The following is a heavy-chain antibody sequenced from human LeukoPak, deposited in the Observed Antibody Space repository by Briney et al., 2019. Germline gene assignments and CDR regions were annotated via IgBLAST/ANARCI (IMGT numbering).Heavy chain of an antibody. J-gene: IGHJ3*02. CDR3: ARVGRYQLLSDSRHINDAFDI. CDR1: GFTFSSYW. V-gene: IGHV3-7*01. CDR2: IKQDGSEK. Sequence: GGSLRLSCAASGFTFSSYWMSWVRQAPGKGLEWVANIKQDGSEKYYVDSVKGRFTISRDNAKNSLYLQMNSLRAEDTAVYYCARVGRYQLLSDSRHINDAFDIWGQGTMVTVSS. D-gene: IGHD2-2*01.